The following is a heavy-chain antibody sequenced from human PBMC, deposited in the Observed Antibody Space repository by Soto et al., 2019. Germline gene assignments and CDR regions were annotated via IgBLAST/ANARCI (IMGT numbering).Heavy chain of an antibody. J-gene: IGHJ5*02. D-gene: IGHD3-3*01. CDR1: GFTFSSYA. V-gene: IGHV3-30-3*01. CDR2: ISYDGSNK. CDR3: ARSTGHDFWGGFDP. Sequence: QVELVESGGGVVQPGRSLRLSCAASGFTFSSYAMHWVRQAPGKGLEWVAVISYDGSNKYYADSVKGRFTISRDNSKNTLYLQMNSLRAEDTAVYYCARSTGHDFWGGFDPWGQGTLVTVSS.